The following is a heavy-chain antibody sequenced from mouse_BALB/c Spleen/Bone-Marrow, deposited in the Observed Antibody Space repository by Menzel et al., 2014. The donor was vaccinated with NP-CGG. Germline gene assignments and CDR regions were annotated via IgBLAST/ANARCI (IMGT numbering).Heavy chain of an antibody. V-gene: IGHV1-5*01. J-gene: IGHJ2*01. Sequence: VQLQQSGTVLARPGASVEMSCKASGYTFTSHWMHWVKQRPGQGLEWIGTIYPGNSDTTYNQKFKGKAKLTAVTSTSTAYMELSSLTNEDSAVYYCTTLARNYFDYWGQGTTLTVSS. CDR3: TTLARNYFDY. CDR2: IYPGNSDT. CDR1: GYTFTSHW.